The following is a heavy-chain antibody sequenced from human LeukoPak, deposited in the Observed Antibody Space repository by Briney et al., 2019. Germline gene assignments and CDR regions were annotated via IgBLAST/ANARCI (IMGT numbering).Heavy chain of an antibody. Sequence: SVKVSCKASGGTFSSYAISWVRQAPGQGLEWMGGIIPIFGTANYAQKFQGRVTITADESTSTAYMELSSLRSEDTAVYYCARDRRKVVAATGSDAFDIWGQGTMVTVSS. CDR3: ARDRRKVVAATGSDAFDI. D-gene: IGHD2-15*01. CDR2: IIPIFGTA. V-gene: IGHV1-69*13. J-gene: IGHJ3*02. CDR1: GGTFSSYA.